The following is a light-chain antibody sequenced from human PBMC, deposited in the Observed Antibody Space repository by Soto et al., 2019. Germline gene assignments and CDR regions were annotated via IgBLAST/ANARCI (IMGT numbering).Light chain of an antibody. V-gene: IGKV3-15*01. CDR3: QQYNDWPPYT. CDR1: QTVTGA. CDR2: GAS. J-gene: IGKJ2*01. Sequence: EIVMTQSPATLSVSPGERATLSCRASQTVTGALAWYQQKPGQAPRLLLYGASTRATGVPDRFSGSGSGTDITLTIGSLQSEDFAVYYCQQYNDWPPYTFGQGTNVEIK.